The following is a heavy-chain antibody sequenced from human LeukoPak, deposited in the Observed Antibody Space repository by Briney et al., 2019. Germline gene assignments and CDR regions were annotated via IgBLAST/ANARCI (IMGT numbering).Heavy chain of an antibody. J-gene: IGHJ4*02. CDR1: GGSFSGYY. CDR2: INHSGST. V-gene: IGHV4-34*01. Sequence: SETLSLTCAVYGGSFSGYYWSWIRQPPGKGLEWIGEINHSGSTNYNPSLKSRVTISVDTSKNQFSLKLSSVTAADTAVYYCVRGFAGSQYWGQGTLVTVSS. CDR3: VRGFAGSQY. D-gene: IGHD4-11*01.